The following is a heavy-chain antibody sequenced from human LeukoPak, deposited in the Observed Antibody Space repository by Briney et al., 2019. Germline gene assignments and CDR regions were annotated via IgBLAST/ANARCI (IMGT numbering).Heavy chain of an antibody. D-gene: IGHD6-13*01. J-gene: IGHJ4*02. CDR2: ISGSGDST. CDR3: VKRESRSWSHFDF. V-gene: IGHV3-23*01. CDR1: GFTFSSYA. Sequence: PGGSLRLSCAASGFTFSSYAMNWVRQAPGKGLDWVSVISGSGDSTYYADSVRGRFTISRDNSKNTLYLQMDSLRAEDTALYYSVKRESRSWSHFDFWGQGTLVTVSS.